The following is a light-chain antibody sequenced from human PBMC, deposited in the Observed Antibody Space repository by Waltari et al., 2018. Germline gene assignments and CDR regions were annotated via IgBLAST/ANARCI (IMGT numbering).Light chain of an antibody. CDR3: VLYMGSGISV. CDR1: SGSVSTSYY. V-gene: IGLV8-61*01. CDR2: STS. Sequence: QTVVTQEPSFSVSPGGTITLTCGLNSGSVSTSYYPSWYQQTPGQAPRTLIYSTSTRSSGVPDRFSGSILGNRAALTSTGAQADDESDYYCVLYMGSGISVFGGGTKLTVL. J-gene: IGLJ3*02.